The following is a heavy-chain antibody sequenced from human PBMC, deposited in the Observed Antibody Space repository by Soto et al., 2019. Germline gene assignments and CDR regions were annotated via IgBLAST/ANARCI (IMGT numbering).Heavy chain of an antibody. V-gene: IGHV3-33*01. CDR2: IWYDGSNK. J-gene: IGHJ4*02. D-gene: IGHD3-22*01. Sequence: GGSLRLSCAASGFTFSSYGMHWVRQAPGKGLEWVAVIWYDGSNKYYADSVKGRFTISRDNSKNTLYLQMNSLRAEDTAVYYCARGLRNYYDSSGYFDYWGQGTLVTVSS. CDR1: GFTFSSYG. CDR3: ARGLRNYYDSSGYFDY.